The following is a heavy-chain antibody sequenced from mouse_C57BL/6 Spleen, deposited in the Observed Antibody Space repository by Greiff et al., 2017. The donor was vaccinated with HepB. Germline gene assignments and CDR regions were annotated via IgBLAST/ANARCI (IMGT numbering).Heavy chain of an antibody. D-gene: IGHD1-1*01. Sequence: EVQLQQSGAELVRPGASVKLSCTASGFNIKDDYMHWVKQRPEQGLEWIGWIDPENGDTEYASKFQGKATITAETSSNTAYLQLSSLTSEDTAVYYCTKLITTVVAEGVDYWGQGTSVTVSS. V-gene: IGHV14-4*01. CDR3: TKLITTVVAEGVDY. CDR2: IDPENGDT. J-gene: IGHJ4*01. CDR1: GFNIKDDY.